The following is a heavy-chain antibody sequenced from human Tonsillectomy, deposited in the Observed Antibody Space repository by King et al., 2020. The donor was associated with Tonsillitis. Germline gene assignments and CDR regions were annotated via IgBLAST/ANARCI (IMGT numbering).Heavy chain of an antibody. CDR3: VKGGGSSRPFDY. CDR2: ISSNGGSI. V-gene: IGHV3-64D*06. Sequence: VQLVESGGGLVQPGGSLRLSCSASGFTFSNYAMHWVRQAPGKGLEYVSTISSNGGSIYYADSVKGRFTISRDNSKNTLYLQMSSLRPEDTAVYYCVKGGGSSRPFDYWGQGTLVTVSS. CDR1: GFTFSNYA. D-gene: IGHD1-26*01. J-gene: IGHJ4*02.